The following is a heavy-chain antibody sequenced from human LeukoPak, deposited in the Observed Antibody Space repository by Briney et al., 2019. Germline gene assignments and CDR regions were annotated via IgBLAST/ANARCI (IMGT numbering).Heavy chain of an antibody. CDR3: ARDNYDILTGYSSNFDY. CDR1: GYSFTNYW. D-gene: IGHD3-9*01. Sequence: GESLQISCKGSGYSFTNYWIGWVRQMPGKGLKWMGIIYPGDSDARYSPSFQGQVTISADKSISTAYLQWSSLKASDTALYYCARDNYDILTGYSSNFDYWGQGTLVTVSS. V-gene: IGHV5-51*01. J-gene: IGHJ4*02. CDR2: IYPGDSDA.